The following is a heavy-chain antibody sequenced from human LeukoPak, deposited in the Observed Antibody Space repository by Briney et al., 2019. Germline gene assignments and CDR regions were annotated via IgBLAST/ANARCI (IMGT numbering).Heavy chain of an antibody. CDR1: GYSFTSYW. V-gene: IGHV5-10-1*01. CDR3: ATSGGMKYLGY. CDR2: IDPSDSYT. Sequence: PGESLKISCKGSGYSFTSYWIGWVRQLPGKGLEWMGRIDPSDSYTDYSPSFQGHVTISADRSINTAYLQWNILKPSDTAIYYCATSGGMKYLGYWAQGTLVTVSS. J-gene: IGHJ4*02. D-gene: IGHD3-16*01.